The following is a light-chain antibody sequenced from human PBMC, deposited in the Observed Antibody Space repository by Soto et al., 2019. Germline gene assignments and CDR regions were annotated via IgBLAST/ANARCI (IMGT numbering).Light chain of an antibody. CDR2: YDT. J-gene: IGLJ1*01. V-gene: IGLV3-21*04. CDR1: NIGRKS. CDR3: QVWDTSSDPLYV. Sequence: SYELTQPPSVSVAAGKTARITCGGYNIGRKSVHWYQQKPGQAPVLVIYYDTDRSSGVPERFSASNSGNTATLTISGVEAGDEADHYCQVWDTSSDPLYVFGSGTKVTV.